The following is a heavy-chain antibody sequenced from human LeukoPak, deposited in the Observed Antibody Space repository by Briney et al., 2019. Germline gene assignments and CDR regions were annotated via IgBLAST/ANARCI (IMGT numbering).Heavy chain of an antibody. J-gene: IGHJ6*03. D-gene: IGHD2-2*01. CDR2: IIPIFGTA. CDR3: ARARWDCSSTSCFYYMDV. V-gene: IGHV1-69*01. CDR1: GGTFSSYA. Sequence: SVKVSCKASGGTFSSYAISWVRQAPGQGLEWMGGIIPIFGTANYAQKFQGRVTITADESTSTAYMELSSLRSEDTAVYYCARARWDCSSTSCFYYMDVWGKGTTVTVSS.